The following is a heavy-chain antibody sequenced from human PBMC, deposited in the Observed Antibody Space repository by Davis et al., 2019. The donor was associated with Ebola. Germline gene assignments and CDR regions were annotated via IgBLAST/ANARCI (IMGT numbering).Heavy chain of an antibody. CDR2: IIPILGIA. CDR1: GGTFSSYA. Sequence: AASVKVSCKASGGTFSSYAISWVRQAPGQGLEWMGRIIPILGIANYAQKFQGRVTITADKSTSTAYMELSSLRSEDTAVYYCAREVTVTTNYFDYWGQRTLVTVSS. V-gene: IGHV1-69*04. J-gene: IGHJ4*02. D-gene: IGHD4-17*01. CDR3: AREVTVTTNYFDY.